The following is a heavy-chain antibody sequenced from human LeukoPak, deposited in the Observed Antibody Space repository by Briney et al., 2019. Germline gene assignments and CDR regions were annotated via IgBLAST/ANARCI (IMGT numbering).Heavy chain of an antibody. Sequence: LPGRSLRLSCAASGFTFTSYAMHWVRQAPGKGLEWVAVISYDGSIQHYADSVKGRFAFSRDNSKNTLYLQMNSLRPEDTAVYYCARERHTAMVADYFDYWGQGTLVTVSS. J-gene: IGHJ4*02. CDR3: ARERHTAMVADYFDY. V-gene: IGHV3-30*09. CDR1: GFTFTSYA. D-gene: IGHD5-18*01. CDR2: ISYDGSIQ.